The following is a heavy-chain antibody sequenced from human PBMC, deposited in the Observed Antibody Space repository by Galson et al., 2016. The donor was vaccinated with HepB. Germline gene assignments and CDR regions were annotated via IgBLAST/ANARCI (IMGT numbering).Heavy chain of an antibody. CDR2: LSFDGINK. V-gene: IGHV3-30*18. D-gene: IGHD1-26*01. J-gene: IGHJ2*01. CDR3: AKEGAYSGAYFSHWYFDL. Sequence: SLRLSCAASGFTFSDYGIHWVRQAPGKGLEWVAVLSFDGINKYYADSVKGRFTISRDNSKNTVYLQMNNLRAEDTAVYYCAKEGAYSGAYFSHWYFDLWGRGTVVTVAS. CDR1: GFTFSDYG.